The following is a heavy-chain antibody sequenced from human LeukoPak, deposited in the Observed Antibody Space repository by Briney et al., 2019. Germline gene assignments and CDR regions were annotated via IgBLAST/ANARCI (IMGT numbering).Heavy chain of an antibody. V-gene: IGHV3-74*01. D-gene: IGHD4-23*01. J-gene: IGHJ3*02. CDR2: INSDGSST. CDR1: GFTFSSYW. Sequence: PGGSLRLSCAASGFTFSSYWMHWVRQAPGKGLVGVSRINSDGSSTTYADSVKGRFTISSDNAKNTPYLHMNGLRADDTAVYYCVYGGNSPCFDIWGQGTMVTVSS. CDR3: VYGGNSPCFDI.